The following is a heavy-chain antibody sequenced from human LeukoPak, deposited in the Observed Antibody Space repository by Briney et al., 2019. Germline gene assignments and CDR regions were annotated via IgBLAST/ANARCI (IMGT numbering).Heavy chain of an antibody. CDR1: GFTFNTYT. D-gene: IGHD5-18*01. Sequence: GGSLRLSCAASGFTFNTYTLNWVRQAPGKGLEWVSSISSSSRYIYYADSMTGRFTICRDNAKNSLYLQMHSLTAEDTAIYYCAKDPGYSYGYYFDYWGQGTLVTVSS. J-gene: IGHJ4*02. CDR3: AKDPGYSYGYYFDY. CDR2: ISSSSRYI. V-gene: IGHV3-21*01.